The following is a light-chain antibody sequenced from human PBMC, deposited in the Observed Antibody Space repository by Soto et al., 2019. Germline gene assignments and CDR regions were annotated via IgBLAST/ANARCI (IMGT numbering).Light chain of an antibody. V-gene: IGKV4-1*01. Sequence: DIVMTQSPDSLAVSLGERATINCKSSQSVLYSSNNKNYLAWYQQKAGQPPNLLIYWASTRESGVPERFSGSGSGTDFTLTISSLQAEDVAVYYCQQYYSTPLTFGGGTKVEIK. CDR3: QQYYSTPLT. J-gene: IGKJ4*01. CDR2: WAS. CDR1: QSVLYSSNNKNY.